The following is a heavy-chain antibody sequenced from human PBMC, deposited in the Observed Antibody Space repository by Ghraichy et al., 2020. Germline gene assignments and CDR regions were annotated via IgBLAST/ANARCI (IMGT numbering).Heavy chain of an antibody. CDR3: ATGAASGTSRFDY. J-gene: IGHJ4*02. V-gene: IGHV3-48*02. D-gene: IGHD6-13*01. CDR1: GFAFSTYS. Sequence: GSLRLSCAASGFAFSTYSMNWVRQAPGKGLEWVAYISSSSGTIYHADSVKGRFTNSRDNAEHSLYLQMNSLRDEDTAVYYCATGAASGTSRFDYWGQGTLATVSS. CDR2: ISSSSGTI.